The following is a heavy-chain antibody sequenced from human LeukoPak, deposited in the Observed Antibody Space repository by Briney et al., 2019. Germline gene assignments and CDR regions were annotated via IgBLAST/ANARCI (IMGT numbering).Heavy chain of an antibody. D-gene: IGHD6-13*01. CDR3: ARPLKQQLVRGSWFDS. Sequence: SETLSLTCAVYGGSFSGYYWSWIRQPPGKGLEWIGEINHSGSTNYNPSLKSRVTISVDTSKNQFSLKLSSVTAADTAVYYCARPLKQQLVRGSWFDSWGQGTLVTVSS. CDR2: INHSGST. J-gene: IGHJ5*01. CDR1: GGSFSGYY. V-gene: IGHV4-34*01.